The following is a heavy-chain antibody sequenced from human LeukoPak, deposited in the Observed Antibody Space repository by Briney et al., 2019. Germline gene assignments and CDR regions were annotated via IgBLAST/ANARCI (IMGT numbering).Heavy chain of an antibody. CDR3: ARGTNEYIAAGDYFDY. CDR2: IYYSGST. V-gene: IGHV4-59*01. CDR1: GGSISSYY. Sequence: SETLSLTCTVSGGSISSYYWSWIRQPPGKGLEWIGYIYYSGSTNYNPSLKSRVTISVHTSKNQFSLKLSSVTAADTAVYYCARGTNEYIAAGDYFDYWGQGTLVTVSS. J-gene: IGHJ4*02. D-gene: IGHD6-6*01.